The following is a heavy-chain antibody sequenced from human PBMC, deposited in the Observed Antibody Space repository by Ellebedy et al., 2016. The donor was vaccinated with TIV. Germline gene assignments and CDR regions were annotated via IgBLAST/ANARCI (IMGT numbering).Heavy chain of an antibody. V-gene: IGHV3-7*01. Sequence: PGGSLRLSCAASGFSFRSYWMSWVRQAPGKGLEWVANIYQDGSDEYYVDSVKGRFTISRDNDNKALFLQMNSLRVEDTAVYYCAGRGSYGDYAVQINSWFDPWGQGTLVTVSS. CDR1: GFSFRSYW. CDR3: AGRGSYGDYAVQINSWFDP. D-gene: IGHD4-17*01. J-gene: IGHJ5*02. CDR2: IYQDGSDE.